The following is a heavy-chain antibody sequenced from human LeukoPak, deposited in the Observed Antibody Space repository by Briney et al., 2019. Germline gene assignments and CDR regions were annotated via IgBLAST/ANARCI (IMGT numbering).Heavy chain of an antibody. V-gene: IGHV1-18*01. J-gene: IGHJ4*02. CDR2: ISPYHGNT. CDR3: ARDPGSSGWTRGYFDY. D-gene: IGHD6-19*01. CDR1: CYNFTSYG. Sequence: ASVMIFCKASCYNFTSYGFSWVRREPGQRLEWMVWISPYHGNTNHAKKRQRRVTMTTDTSTSTAYMERRSRRSDDTAVYYCARDPGSSGWTRGYFDYWSQGTLVTVYS.